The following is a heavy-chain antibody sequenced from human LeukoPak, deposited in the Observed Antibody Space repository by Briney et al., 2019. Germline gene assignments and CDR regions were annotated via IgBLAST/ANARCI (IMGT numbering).Heavy chain of an antibody. D-gene: IGHD2-15*01. Sequence: GGSLRLSCAASGFTFSSYAMGWVRQAPGKGLEWVSAISGSGGSTYYADSVKGRFTISRDNSKNTLYLQMNSLRAEDTAVYYCAKYCSGGSCYPNYGDYVGYWGQGTLVTVSS. CDR1: GFTFSSYA. J-gene: IGHJ4*02. CDR3: AKYCSGGSCYPNYGDYVGY. V-gene: IGHV3-23*01. CDR2: ISGSGGST.